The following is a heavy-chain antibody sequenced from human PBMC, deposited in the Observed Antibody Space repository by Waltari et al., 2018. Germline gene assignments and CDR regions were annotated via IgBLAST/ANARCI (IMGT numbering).Heavy chain of an antibody. Sequence: EVQLVQSGAEAKKPGESLKISCKGSGYSFTRYWIGWVRQLPGKGLEWMGIIYPGDSDTRYSPSVQGQVTISADKSISTAYLQWSSLKASDTAMYYCARKTYYYDSSGYIVDYWGQGTLVTVSS. J-gene: IGHJ4*02. CDR3: ARKTYYYDSSGYIVDY. CDR1: GYSFTRYW. V-gene: IGHV5-51*01. D-gene: IGHD3-22*01. CDR2: IYPGDSDT.